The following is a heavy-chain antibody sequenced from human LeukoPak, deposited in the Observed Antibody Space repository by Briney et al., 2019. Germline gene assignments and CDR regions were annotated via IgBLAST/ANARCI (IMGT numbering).Heavy chain of an antibody. CDR1: GFTFDDYG. Sequence: PGGSLRLSCAASGFTFDDYGMSWVRQAPGKGLEWVSGINWNGGSTGCADSVKGRFTISRDNAKNSLYLQMNSLRAEDTALYYCARERYYYDSSGYPYGYYYMDVWGKGTTVTVSS. V-gene: IGHV3-20*04. J-gene: IGHJ6*03. CDR2: INWNGGST. D-gene: IGHD3-22*01. CDR3: ARERYYYDSSGYPYGYYYMDV.